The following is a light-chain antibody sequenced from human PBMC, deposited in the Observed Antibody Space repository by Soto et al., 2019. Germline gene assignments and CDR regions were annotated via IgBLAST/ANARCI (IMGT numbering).Light chain of an antibody. Sequence: EIVLTQSPGTLSLSPGERATLSCRASQSVSDTYLAWYQQKPGQPPRLLIYGASNRATGIPDRFSGSGSGTDFTLTVSRLEPEDFAVYYCQLGTRVWTFGQGTKVEIK. CDR3: QLGTRVWT. CDR1: QSVSDTY. V-gene: IGKV3-20*01. CDR2: GAS. J-gene: IGKJ1*01.